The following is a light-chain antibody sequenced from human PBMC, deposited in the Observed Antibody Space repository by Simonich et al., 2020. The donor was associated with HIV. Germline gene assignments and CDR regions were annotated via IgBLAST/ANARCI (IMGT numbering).Light chain of an antibody. CDR1: KRVSSY. Sequence: ETVLTQSPATLSLSPGERATLSCRASKRVSSYLAWYQQKPGQAPRLLIYDASTRATGIPARFSGSGSGTDFTLTISSLEPEDFAVYYCQQRRNWPPITFGQGTRLEIK. CDR2: DAS. J-gene: IGKJ5*01. V-gene: IGKV3-11*01. CDR3: QQRRNWPPIT.